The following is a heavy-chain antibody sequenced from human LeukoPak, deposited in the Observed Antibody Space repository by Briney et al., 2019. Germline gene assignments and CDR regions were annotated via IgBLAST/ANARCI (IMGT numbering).Heavy chain of an antibody. D-gene: IGHD6-6*01. CDR1: GGSFSGYY. Sequence: SETLSLTCAAYGGSFSGYYWSWIRQPPGKGLEWIGEINHSGSTNYNPSLKSRVTISVDTSKNQFSLKLSSVTAADTAVYYCARDGSSAGGYFDYRGQGTLVTVSS. CDR2: INHSGST. V-gene: IGHV4-34*01. CDR3: ARDGSSAGGYFDY. J-gene: IGHJ4*02.